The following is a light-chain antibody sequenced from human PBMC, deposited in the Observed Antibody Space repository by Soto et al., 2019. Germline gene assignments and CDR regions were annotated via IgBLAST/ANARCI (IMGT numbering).Light chain of an antibody. CDR3: QHYNSYSEA. V-gene: IGKV1-5*03. CDR1: QTISSW. Sequence: DIQMTQSPSNMSVSXGDGVTITXXASQTISSWLAWYQQKPGKAPKLLIYKASTLKSGVPSRFSGSGSGTEFTLTISSLQPDDFATYYCQHYNSYSEAFGQGTKVDIK. J-gene: IGKJ1*01. CDR2: KAS.